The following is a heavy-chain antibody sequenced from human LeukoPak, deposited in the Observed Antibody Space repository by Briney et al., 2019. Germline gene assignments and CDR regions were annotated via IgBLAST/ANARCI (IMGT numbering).Heavy chain of an antibody. CDR1: GFSFGNHA. V-gene: IGHV3-30*02. CDR3: AGTVTTSVY. Sequence: GGSLRLSCAASGFSFGNHAMHWVRQAPGKGLEWVAFIRYDGSNKYYADSVKGRFTISRDNSKNTLYLQMNSLRAEDTAVYYCAGTVTTSVYWGQGTLVTVSS. CDR2: IRYDGSNK. D-gene: IGHD4-11*01. J-gene: IGHJ4*02.